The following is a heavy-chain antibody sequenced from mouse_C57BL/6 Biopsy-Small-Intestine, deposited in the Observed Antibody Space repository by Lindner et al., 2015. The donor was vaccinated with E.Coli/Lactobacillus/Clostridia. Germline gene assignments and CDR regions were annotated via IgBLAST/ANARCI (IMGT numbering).Heavy chain of an antibody. D-gene: IGHD2-5*01. Sequence: VQLQESGGGLVKPGGSLKLSCAASGFTFSDYGIHWVRQATEKGLEWVAYISGGSSTIYYADTVKGRFTISRDNAKNTLFLQMTSLRSEDTAMYYCARQLYNNYVFYYAMDYWGQGTSVTVSS. CDR3: ARQLYNNYVFYYAMDY. CDR2: ISGGSSTI. CDR1: GFTFSDYG. J-gene: IGHJ4*01. V-gene: IGHV5-17*01.